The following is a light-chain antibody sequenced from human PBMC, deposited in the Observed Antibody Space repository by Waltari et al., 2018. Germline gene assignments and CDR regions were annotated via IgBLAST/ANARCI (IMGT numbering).Light chain of an antibody. Sequence: AIQMTQSPSSLSASVGDRVTITCRASQGIRNDLGWYQQKPGKAPNLLIYGASSVQSGVPSRFSGSGSGTDFTLTISSLQPEDFATYYCLQDYTSPWTFGQGTRVEIK. V-gene: IGKV1-6*01. CDR3: LQDYTSPWT. CDR1: QGIRND. J-gene: IGKJ1*01. CDR2: GAS.